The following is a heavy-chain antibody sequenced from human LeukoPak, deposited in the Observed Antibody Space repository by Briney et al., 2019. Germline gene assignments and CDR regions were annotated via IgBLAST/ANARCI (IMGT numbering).Heavy chain of an antibody. Sequence: GGSLRLSCAASGFTFSSYAMSWVRQAPGKGLEWVSAISGSGGSTYYADSVKGRFTISRDNSKNTLYLQMNSLRAEDTAVYYCAKGVGLYYYYGMDVWAKGPRSPSP. CDR2: ISGSGGST. V-gene: IGHV3-23*01. CDR1: GFTFSSYA. CDR3: AKGVGLYYYYGMDV. J-gene: IGHJ6*02.